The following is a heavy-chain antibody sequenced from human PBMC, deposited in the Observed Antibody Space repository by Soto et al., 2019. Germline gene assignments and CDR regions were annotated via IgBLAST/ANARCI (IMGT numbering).Heavy chain of an antibody. D-gene: IGHD6-19*01. V-gene: IGHV1-69*01. CDR1: GGTFSSYA. CDR3: ARGGGGVWQWELSRAFDY. CDR2: IIPIFGTA. Sequence: QVQLVQSGAEVKKPGSSVKVSCKASGGTFSSYAISWVRQAPGQGLEWMGGIIPIFGTANYAQKFQGRVTITADESTSTAYMELGSLRSEDTAVYYCARGGGGVWQWELSRAFDYWGQGTLVTVSS. J-gene: IGHJ4*02.